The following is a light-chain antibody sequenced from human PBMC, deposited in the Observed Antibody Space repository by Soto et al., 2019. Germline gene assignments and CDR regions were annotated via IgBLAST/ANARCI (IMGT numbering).Light chain of an antibody. CDR3: AAWDDSLNGHGV. CDR1: SSNIGSNT. J-gene: IGLJ2*01. CDR2: SNN. Sequence: QLVLTQPPSASGNPGQRVTISCSGRSSNIGSNTVNWYQQLPGTAPKLLIYSNNQRPSGVPDRFSGSKSGTSASLAISGLQSEDEADYYCAAWDDSLNGHGVFGGGTKLTVL. V-gene: IGLV1-44*01.